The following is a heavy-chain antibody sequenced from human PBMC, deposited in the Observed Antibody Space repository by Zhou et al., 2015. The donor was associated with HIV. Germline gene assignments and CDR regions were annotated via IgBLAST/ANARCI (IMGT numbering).Heavy chain of an antibody. Sequence: QVQLVQSGAEVKKPGSSVKVSCKASGGTFSSYAISWVRQAPGQGLEWMGGIIPIFGTANYAQKFQGRVTITADESTSTAYMELSSLRSEDTAVYYCAAKAAAGYDLLNWFDPWGQGTLVTVSS. CDR1: GGTFSSYA. D-gene: IGHD6-13*01. CDR3: AAKAAAGYDLLNWFDP. J-gene: IGHJ5*02. CDR2: IIPIFGTA. V-gene: IGHV1-69*01.